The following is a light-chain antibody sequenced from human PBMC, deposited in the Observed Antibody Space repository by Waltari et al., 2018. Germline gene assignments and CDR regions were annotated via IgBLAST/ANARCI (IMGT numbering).Light chain of an antibody. J-gene: IGLJ2*01. V-gene: IGLV1-44*01. CDR1: RSNIGSNS. Sequence: QSVLTQPPSASGPPGQRVPISCSGSRSNIGSNSVSWYQQVPGTAPKLLIHSNSQRPSGVPDRFSGSKSDTSASLAISGLQSEDEADYYCATWDDSHNGQGVFGGGTKLTVL. CDR3: ATWDDSHNGQGV. CDR2: SNS.